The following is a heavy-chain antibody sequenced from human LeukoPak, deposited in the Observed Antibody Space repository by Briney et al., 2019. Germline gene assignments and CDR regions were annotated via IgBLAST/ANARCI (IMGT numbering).Heavy chain of an antibody. CDR3: ASQRDGYIHFDY. D-gene: IGHD5-24*01. CDR1: GGTFSSYA. CDR2: IIPIFGTA. J-gene: IGHJ4*02. V-gene: IGHV1-69*13. Sequence: SVKVSCKASGGTFSSYAISWVRQAPGQGLEWMGGIIPIFGTANYAQKFQGRVTITADESTSTAYMELSSLRSEDTAVYYCASQRDGYIHFDYWGQGTLVTVSS.